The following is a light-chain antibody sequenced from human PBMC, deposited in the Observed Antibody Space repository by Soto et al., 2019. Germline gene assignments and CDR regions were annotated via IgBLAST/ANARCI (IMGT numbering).Light chain of an antibody. CDR1: QSVSGN. V-gene: IGKV3-15*01. CDR3: QQYDNWPPGLT. J-gene: IGKJ4*01. CDR2: GAS. Sequence: EVVMTQSPATLSVSPGERVTLSCTASQSVSGNLAWYQQKPGQAPRLLIHGASTRATDIPARFSGSGSGTEFTLTITSLQSEDFAVYYCQQYDNWPPGLTFGGGTRVEIK.